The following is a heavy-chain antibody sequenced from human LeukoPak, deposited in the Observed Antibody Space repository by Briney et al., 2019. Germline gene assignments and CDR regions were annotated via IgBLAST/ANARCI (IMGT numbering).Heavy chain of an antibody. CDR1: GYTFTGYY. J-gene: IGHJ5*02. CDR2: INPNSGGT. V-gene: IGHV1-2*04. CDR3: AREVGGSYSPRPSNWFDP. Sequence: GASVTVSCKASGYTFTGYYMHWVRQAPGQGLEWMGWINPNSGGTNYAQKFQGWVTMTRDTSISTAYMELSRLRSDDTAVYYCAREVGGSYSPRPSNWFDPWGQGTLVTVSS. D-gene: IGHD1-26*01.